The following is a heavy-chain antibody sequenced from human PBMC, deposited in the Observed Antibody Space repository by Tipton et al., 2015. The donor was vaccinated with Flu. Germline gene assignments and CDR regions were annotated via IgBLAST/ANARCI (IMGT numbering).Heavy chain of an antibody. J-gene: IGHJ3*01. D-gene: IGHD1-26*01. CDR2: IKGDGSDK. CDR1: GFTFSAYW. V-gene: IGHV3-7*01. Sequence: SLRLSCAASGFTFSAYWMHWVRQAPGKGLEWVANIKGDGSDKYYVDSVKGRFSISRDNAKNLLYLQMDSLRAEDTAVYYCVRAVGAAGSLWGQGTMVTVSS. CDR3: VRAVGAAGSL.